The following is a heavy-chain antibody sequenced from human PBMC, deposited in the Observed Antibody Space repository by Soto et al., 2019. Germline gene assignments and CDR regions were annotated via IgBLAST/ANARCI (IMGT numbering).Heavy chain of an antibody. J-gene: IGHJ4*02. V-gene: IGHV3-48*01. CDR2: ISGSSSMI. D-gene: IGHD2-8*01. CDR1: GFTFSSYS. CDR3: ARDLNPRQEMLYALLGY. Sequence: EVQLVESGGGLVQPGGSLRLSYAASGFTFSSYSMNWVRQAPGKGLEWVSYISGSSSMIYYADSVKGRFTISRDNAKNSLYLQMNSLRAEDTAVYYCARDLNPRQEMLYALLGYWGQGTLVTVSS.